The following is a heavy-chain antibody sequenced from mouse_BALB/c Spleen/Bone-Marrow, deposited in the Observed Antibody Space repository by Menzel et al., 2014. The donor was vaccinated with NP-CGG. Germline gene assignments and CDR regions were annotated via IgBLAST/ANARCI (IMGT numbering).Heavy chain of an antibody. D-gene: IGHD2-1*01. CDR2: INPDSSTI. CDR1: GFDFSRYW. CDR3: ARQGYYGKGDY. V-gene: IGHV4-1*02. Sequence: DVQLQESGGGPVQPGGSLKLSCAASGFDFSRYWMSWVRQAPGKGLEWIGEINPDSSTINYTPSLKDKFIISRDNAKNTLYLQMSKVRSEDTALYYCARQGYYGKGDYWGQGTTLTVSS. J-gene: IGHJ2*01.